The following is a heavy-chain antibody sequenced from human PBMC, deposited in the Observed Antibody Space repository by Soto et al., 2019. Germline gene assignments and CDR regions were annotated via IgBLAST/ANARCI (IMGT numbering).Heavy chain of an antibody. CDR3: ARGQPILWLGELFSYYYGMDV. J-gene: IGHJ6*02. CDR2: MNPNSGNT. V-gene: IGHV1-8*01. CDR1: GYTFTSYD. Sequence: GASVKVSCKASGYTFTSYDINWVRQATGQGLEWMGWMNPNSGNTGYAQKFQGRVTMTRNTSISTAYMELSSLRSEDTAVYYCARGQPILWLGELFSYYYGMDVWGQGTTVTVSS. D-gene: IGHD3-10*01.